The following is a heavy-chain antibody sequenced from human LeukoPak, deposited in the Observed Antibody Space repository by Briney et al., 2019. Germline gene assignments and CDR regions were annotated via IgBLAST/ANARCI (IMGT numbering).Heavy chain of an antibody. V-gene: IGHV3-33*01. CDR2: IWYDGSNK. CDR3: ARDYGNGGKLDY. Sequence: PGRSLRLSCAASGFTFSSYGMHWVRQAPGKGLEWVAVIWYDGSNKYYADSVKGRFTISRDNSKNTLYLQMNSLRAEDTAVYYCARDYGNGGKLDYWGQGTLVTVSS. CDR1: GFTFSSYG. D-gene: IGHD4-23*01. J-gene: IGHJ4*02.